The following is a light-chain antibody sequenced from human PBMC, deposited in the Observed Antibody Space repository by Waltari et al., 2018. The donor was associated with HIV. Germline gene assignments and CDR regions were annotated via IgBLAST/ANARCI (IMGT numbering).Light chain of an antibody. CDR2: YDD. CDR1: QIGSKS. CDR3: QVWDSSSDPVV. Sequence: SYVLTQPPSMSVAPGKTARLACAGNQIGSKSVHWYQQRPGQAPVLVMYYDDVRPSGIPERYSGSNSGDTATLTISRVEDGDEADYYCQVWDSSSDPVVFGGGTKLTVV. V-gene: IGLV3-21*04. J-gene: IGLJ2*01.